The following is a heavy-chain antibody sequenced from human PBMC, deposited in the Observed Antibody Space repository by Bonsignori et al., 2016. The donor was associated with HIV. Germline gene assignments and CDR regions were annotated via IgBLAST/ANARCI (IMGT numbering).Heavy chain of an antibody. V-gene: IGHV3-23*01. CDR3: AKDPSSNWDPTDAFDI. J-gene: IGHJ3*02. Sequence: GESLKISCAASGFTFSSYAMSWVRQAPGKGLEWVSAISGSGGSTYYADSVKGRFTISRDNSKNTLYLQMNSLRAEDTAVYYCAKDPSSNWDPTDAFDIWGPRGQWSPSPQ. CDR1: GFTFSSYA. CDR2: ISGSGGST. D-gene: IGHD7-27*01.